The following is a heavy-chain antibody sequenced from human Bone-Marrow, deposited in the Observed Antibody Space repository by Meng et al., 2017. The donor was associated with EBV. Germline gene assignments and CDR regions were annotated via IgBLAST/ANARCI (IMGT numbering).Heavy chain of an antibody. D-gene: IGHD2/OR15-2a*01. CDR1: GFTFSDAW. CDR3: STDEETLPLDY. CDR2: IKAKGDGGTT. Sequence: EVQLVESGGGLVKPGGSLRLSCAASGFTFSDAWMSWVRQAPGKGLEWVGRIKAKGDGGTTDYGAPVKGRFTISRDDSKNTLYLQMNTLKSEDTAVYYCSTDEETLPLDYWGQGTLVTVSS. V-gene: IGHV3-15*01. J-gene: IGHJ4*02.